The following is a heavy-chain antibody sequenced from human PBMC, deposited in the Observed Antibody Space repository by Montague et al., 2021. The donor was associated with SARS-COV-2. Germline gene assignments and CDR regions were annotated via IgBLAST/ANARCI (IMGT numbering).Heavy chain of an antibody. CDR2: ISYDGSNK. V-gene: IGHV3-30-3*01. D-gene: IGHD4-11*01. Sequence: SLRLSCAASGFTFSSYAMHWVRQAPVKGLEWVAVISYDGSNKYYXDSVKGRFTISRDNSKNTLYLQMNSLRAEDTAVYYCARARFDSNPYYYYGMDVWGQGTTVTVSS. J-gene: IGHJ6*02. CDR3: ARARFDSNPYYYYGMDV. CDR1: GFTFSSYA.